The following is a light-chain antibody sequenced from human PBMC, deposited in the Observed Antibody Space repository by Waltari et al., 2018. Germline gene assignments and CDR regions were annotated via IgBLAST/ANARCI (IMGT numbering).Light chain of an antibody. CDR3: CSYAGTYTHVV. V-gene: IGLV2-11*01. Sequence: QSALTQTRSVSGSPGQSVTISCTGTSNDVGGYNYVPWYQHHPGKAPKLMIYDVTKRPSGVPDRFSGSKSGNTASLTISGLQAEDEADYYCCSYAGTYTHVVFGGGTKVTVL. J-gene: IGLJ2*01. CDR1: SNDVGGYNY. CDR2: DVT.